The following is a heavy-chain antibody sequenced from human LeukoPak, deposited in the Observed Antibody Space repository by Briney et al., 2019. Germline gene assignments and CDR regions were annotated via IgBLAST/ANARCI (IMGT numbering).Heavy chain of an antibody. CDR2: INHSGST. CDR3: ARAGRPGIAAAGKIWFDP. V-gene: IGHV4-34*01. J-gene: IGHJ5*02. CDR1: GGSFSGYY. Sequence: SETLSLTCAVYGGSFSGYYWGWIRQPPGEGLEWLGEINHSGSTNYNPSLKSRVTISVDTSKNQFSLKLSSVTAADTAVYYCARAGRPGIAAAGKIWFDPWGQGTLVTVSS. D-gene: IGHD6-13*01.